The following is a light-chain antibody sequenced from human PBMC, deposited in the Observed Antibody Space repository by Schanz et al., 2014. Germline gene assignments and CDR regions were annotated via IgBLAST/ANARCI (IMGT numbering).Light chain of an antibody. CDR3: CSYAGTSTTVP. Sequence: QSALTQPPSASGSPGQSVTISCTGTSSDVGGYNYVSWYQQHPGKTPKLMIYEDTKRPSGVPDRFSGSKSGNTASLTISGLQAEDEADYYCCSYAGTSTTVPFGGGTKLTVL. CDR1: SSDVGGYNY. V-gene: IGLV2-8*01. J-gene: IGLJ2*01. CDR2: EDT.